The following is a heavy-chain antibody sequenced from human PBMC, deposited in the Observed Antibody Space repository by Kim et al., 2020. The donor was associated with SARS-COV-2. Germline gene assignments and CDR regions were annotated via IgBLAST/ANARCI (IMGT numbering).Heavy chain of an antibody. D-gene: IGHD6-19*01. CDR3: ASRIAVAGRMDY. Sequence: YYADSVKGRFTICRDNAKNSLYLQMNSLRAGDTAVYYCASRIAVAGRMDYWGQGTLVTVSS. J-gene: IGHJ4*02. V-gene: IGHV3-21*01.